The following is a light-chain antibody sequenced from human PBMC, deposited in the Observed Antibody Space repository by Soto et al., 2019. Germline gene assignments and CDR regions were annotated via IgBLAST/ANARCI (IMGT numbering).Light chain of an antibody. J-gene: IGLJ3*02. V-gene: IGLV2-11*01. CDR1: SSDVGIYNY. CDR3: SSYTQRSTWV. Sequence: QSALTQPRSVSGSPGQSVTISCTGTSSDVGIYNYVSWYQQHPGRVPEVIIYDVSKRPSGVPDRFSGSKSGHTASLTISGLQAEDEADYYCSSYTQRSTWVFGGGTKLTVL. CDR2: DVS.